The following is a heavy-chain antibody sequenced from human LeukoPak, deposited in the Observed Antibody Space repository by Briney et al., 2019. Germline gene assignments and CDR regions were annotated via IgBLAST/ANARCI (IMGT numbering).Heavy chain of an antibody. CDR2: INHSGST. V-gene: IGHV4-34*01. D-gene: IGHD6-6*01. J-gene: IGHJ5*02. Sequence: SETLSLTCAVYGGSFSGYYWSWIRQPPGKGLEWIGEINHSGSTNYNPSLKSRVTISVDTSKNQFSLKLSSVTAADTAVYYCARVCPGRIAARPGRWFDPWGQGTLVTVSS. CDR1: GGSFSGYY. CDR3: ARVCPGRIAARPGRWFDP.